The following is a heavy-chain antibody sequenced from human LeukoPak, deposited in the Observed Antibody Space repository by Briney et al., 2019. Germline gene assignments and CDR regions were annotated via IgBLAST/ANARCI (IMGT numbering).Heavy chain of an antibody. CDR1: GFTFSSYN. Sequence: GGSLRLSCAASGFTFSSYNMNWVRQAPGKGLEWVSYISSSSSTIYYADSVKGRFTISRDNAKNSLNLQMNSLRAEDTALYYCAKDSASGYSSGWYFDYWGQGTLVTVSS. CDR3: AKDSASGYSSGWYFDY. D-gene: IGHD6-19*01. V-gene: IGHV3-48*01. J-gene: IGHJ4*02. CDR2: ISSSSSTI.